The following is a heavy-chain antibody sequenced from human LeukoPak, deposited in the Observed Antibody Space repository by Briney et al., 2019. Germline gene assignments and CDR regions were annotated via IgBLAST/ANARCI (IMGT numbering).Heavy chain of an antibody. J-gene: IGHJ1*01. CDR2: ISSSGSTI. CDR3: AREIGYSSSRQGVYFQH. CDR1: GFTFSDYY. D-gene: IGHD6-13*01. V-gene: IGHV3-11*04. Sequence: GGSLRLSCAASGFTFSDYYMSWIRQAPGKGLEWVSYISSSGSTIYYADSVKGRFTISRDNSKNTLYLQMNSLRAEDTAVYYCAREIGYSSSRQGVYFQHWGQGTLVTVSS.